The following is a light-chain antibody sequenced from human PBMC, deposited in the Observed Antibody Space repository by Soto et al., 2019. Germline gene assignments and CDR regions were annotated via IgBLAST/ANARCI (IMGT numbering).Light chain of an antibody. CDR2: KAS. CDR1: QTISSW. V-gene: IGKV1-5*03. J-gene: IGKJ1*01. CDR3: QHYNSYSEA. Sequence: IQMTQSPSTLSGSVGDRVTITCRASQTISSWLAWYQQKPGKAPKLLIYKASTLKSGVPSRFSGSGSGTEFTLTISSLQTDDFETYYCQHYNSYSEAFGQGTKVELK.